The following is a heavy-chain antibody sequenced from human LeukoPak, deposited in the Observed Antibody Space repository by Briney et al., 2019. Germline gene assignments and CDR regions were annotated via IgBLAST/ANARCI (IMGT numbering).Heavy chain of an antibody. V-gene: IGHV3-23*01. Sequence: GGTLRLSCAASGFTFNSYGMSWVRQAPGKGLEWVSVIHSNGGNTYYADSVKGRFTISRDNSKNTLYLQMNSLRAEDTAVYYCARGRFLHGVRGNYYYYYYMDVWGKGTTVTISS. CDR1: GFTFNSYG. CDR2: IHSNGGNT. J-gene: IGHJ6*03. CDR3: ARGRFLHGVRGNYYYYYYMDV. D-gene: IGHD3-10*01.